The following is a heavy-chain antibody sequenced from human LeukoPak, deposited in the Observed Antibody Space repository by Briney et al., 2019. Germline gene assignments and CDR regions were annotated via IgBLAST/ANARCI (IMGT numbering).Heavy chain of an antibody. CDR3: ARSKWIAVAGTLDY. D-gene: IGHD6-19*01. J-gene: IGHJ4*02. CDR1: GFTFSSYW. V-gene: IGHV3-30*03. Sequence: GGSLRLSCAASGFTFSSYWMSWVRQAPGKGLEWVAVISYDGSNKYYADSVKGRFTISRDNSKNTLYLQMNSLRAEDTAVYYCARSKWIAVAGTLDYWGQGTLVTVSS. CDR2: ISYDGSNK.